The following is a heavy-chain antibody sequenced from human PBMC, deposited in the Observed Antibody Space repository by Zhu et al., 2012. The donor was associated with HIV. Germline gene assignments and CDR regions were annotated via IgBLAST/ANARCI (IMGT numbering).Heavy chain of an antibody. CDR2: INHSGST. CDR1: GGSFSGYH. Sequence: QVQLQQWGAGLLKPSETLSLTCAVYGGSFSGYHWSWIRQPPGKGLEWIGEINHSGSTNYNPSLKSRVTISVDTSKNQFSLKLSSVTAADTAVYYCARGRQGKEAPVTYYGFGSYYPYYFDYWGQGPWSPSPQ. CDR3: ARGRQGKEAPVTYYGFGSYYPYYFDY. D-gene: IGHD3-10*01. V-gene: IGHV4-34*01. J-gene: IGHJ4*02.